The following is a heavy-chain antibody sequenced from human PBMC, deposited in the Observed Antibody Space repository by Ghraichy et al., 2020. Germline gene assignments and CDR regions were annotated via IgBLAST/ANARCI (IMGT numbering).Heavy chain of an antibody. D-gene: IGHD6-25*01. J-gene: IGHJ4*02. CDR2: IKSKTDGGTT. Sequence: GGSLRLSCAASGLTFINSWMSWVRQAPGKGLEWVGRIKSKTDGGTTDHAATVRGRFTISRADSENTLYLQMNSLKTEDSAVYYCATDYRGAFGYWGRGTLVTVSS. CDR1: GLTFINSW. CDR3: ATDYRGAFGY. V-gene: IGHV3-15*01.